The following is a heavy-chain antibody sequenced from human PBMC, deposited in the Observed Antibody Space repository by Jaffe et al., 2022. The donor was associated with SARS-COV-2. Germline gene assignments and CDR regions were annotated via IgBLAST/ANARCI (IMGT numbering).Heavy chain of an antibody. CDR2: ISYDGSNN. D-gene: IGHD2-21*02. J-gene: IGHJ5*02. V-gene: IGHV3-30*03. CDR3: ARDIGGDFSYFEP. Sequence: QAQLVESGGGVVQPGKSLRLSCVASGFSFSKFGMHWVRQAPGRGLEWVAFISYDGSNNKVADSVKGRFTISRDNSNNTLYLQMNSLRIEETGVYSCARDIGGDFSYFEPWGQGTLVTVSS. CDR1: GFSFSKFG.